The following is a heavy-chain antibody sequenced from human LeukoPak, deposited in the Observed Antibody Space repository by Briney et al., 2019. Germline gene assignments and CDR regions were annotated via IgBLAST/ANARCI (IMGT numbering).Heavy chain of an antibody. Sequence: SETLSLTCAVYGGSFSGYYWSWLRQPPGKGLEWIGEINHSGSINYNPSLKSRVTISVDTSKNQFSLKLSSVTAADTAVYYCARGDSSGYIFGNWFDPWGQGTLVTVSS. CDR1: GGSFSGYY. CDR3: ARGDSSGYIFGNWFDP. V-gene: IGHV4-34*01. CDR2: INHSGSI. D-gene: IGHD3-22*01. J-gene: IGHJ5*02.